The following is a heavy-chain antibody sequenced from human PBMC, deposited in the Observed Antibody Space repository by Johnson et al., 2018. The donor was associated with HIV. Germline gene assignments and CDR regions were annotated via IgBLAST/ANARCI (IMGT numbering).Heavy chain of an antibody. CDR1: GFTFSSYA. D-gene: IGHD3-3*01. CDR3: AKTAWVFEGDAFDI. Sequence: QVLLVESGGGVVQPGRSLRLSCAASGFTFSSYAMHWVRQAPGKGLEWVAVISYDGSNKYYADSVKGRFTISRDNSKNTLYLQMNSLRAEDTAVYYCAKTAWVFEGDAFDIWGQGTLVTVSS. CDR2: ISYDGSNK. V-gene: IGHV3-30*04. J-gene: IGHJ3*02.